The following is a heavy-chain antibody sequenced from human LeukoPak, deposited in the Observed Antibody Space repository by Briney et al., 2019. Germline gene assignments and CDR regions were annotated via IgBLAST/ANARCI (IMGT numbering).Heavy chain of an antibody. CDR2: IYYSGST. V-gene: IGHV4-30-4*01. CDR1: GGSISSGDYY. Sequence: SETLSLTCTVSGGSISSGDYYWSWIRQPPGKGLEWIGYIYYSGSTYYNPSLKSRLTISVDTSKNQFSLKLSSVTAADTAVYYCARLSGSDQPDAFDIWGQGTMVTVSS. D-gene: IGHD2-2*01. CDR3: ARLSGSDQPDAFDI. J-gene: IGHJ3*02.